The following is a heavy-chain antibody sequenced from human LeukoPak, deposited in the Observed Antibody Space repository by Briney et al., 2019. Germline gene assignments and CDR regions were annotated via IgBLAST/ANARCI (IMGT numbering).Heavy chain of an antibody. J-gene: IGHJ4*02. CDR1: GYTFTGYY. Sequence: GSVKVSCKASGYTFTGYYMHWVRQAPGQGLEWMGWINPNSGGTNYAQKFQGRVTMTRDTSISTAYMELSRLRSDDTAVYYCARVEKYYYDSSGEGALDYWGQGTLVTVSS. V-gene: IGHV1-2*02. CDR2: INPNSGGT. CDR3: ARVEKYYYDSSGEGALDY. D-gene: IGHD3-22*01.